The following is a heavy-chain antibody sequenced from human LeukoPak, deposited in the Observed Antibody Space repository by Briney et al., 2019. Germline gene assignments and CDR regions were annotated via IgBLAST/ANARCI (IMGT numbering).Heavy chain of an antibody. J-gene: IGHJ4*02. CDR2: INTDGSST. V-gene: IGHV3-74*01. D-gene: IGHD3-22*01. CDR1: GFTFSNYW. CDR3: ARDLLYDSSGYYPGY. Sequence: PGGSLRLSCAASGFTFSNYWMHWVRQAPGKGLVWVSRINTDGSSTNYADSVKGRFTISRDNAKNTLYLQMNSLRPEDTAVYYCARDLLYDSSGYYPGYWGQGTLVTVSS.